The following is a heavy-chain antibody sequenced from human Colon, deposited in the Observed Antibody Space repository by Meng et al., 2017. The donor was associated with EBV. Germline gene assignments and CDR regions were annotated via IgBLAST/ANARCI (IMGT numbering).Heavy chain of an antibody. CDR3: ARGGYYSFDY. CDR2: IYHSGST. Sequence: QVQLQDSGPGPVKPSEPLSLTCAVSGGSISSVYWWTWVRQSPGKGLEWIGEIYHSGSTNYNPSLKSRVTISVDKSKNQFSLKLTSVTAADTAVYYCARGGYYSFDYWGQRTLVTVSS. CDR1: GGSISSVYW. V-gene: IGHV4-4*02. D-gene: IGHD5-18*01. J-gene: IGHJ4*02.